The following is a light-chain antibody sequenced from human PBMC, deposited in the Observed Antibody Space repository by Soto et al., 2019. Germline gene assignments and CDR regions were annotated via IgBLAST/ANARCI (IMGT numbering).Light chain of an antibody. J-gene: IGLJ1*01. Sequence: QSALTQPPSASGSPGQSVTISCTGTSSDVGGYNYVSWYQQHPGKAPKLMIYEVSKRPSGVPDRFSGSKSGNTASLTVSGLQADDDADYSRSSYAGGNKCVFGTGTKVTVL. CDR2: EVS. V-gene: IGLV2-8*01. CDR1: SSDVGGYNY. CDR3: SSYAGGNKCV.